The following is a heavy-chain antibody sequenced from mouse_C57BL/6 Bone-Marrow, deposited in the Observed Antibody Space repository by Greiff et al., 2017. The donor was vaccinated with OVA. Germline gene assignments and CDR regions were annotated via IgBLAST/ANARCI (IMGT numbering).Heavy chain of an antibody. V-gene: IGHV1-5*01. CDR1: GYTFTSYW. CDR3: TRSYDYDEGYYAMDY. J-gene: IGHJ4*01. Sequence: EVKLMESGTVLARPGASVKMSCKTSGYTFTSYWMHWVKQRPGQGLEWIVAIYPGNSDTSYNQKFKGKAKLTAVTSASTAYMELSSLTNEDSAVYYCTRSYDYDEGYYAMDYWGQGTSVTVSS. D-gene: IGHD2-4*01. CDR2: IYPGNSDT.